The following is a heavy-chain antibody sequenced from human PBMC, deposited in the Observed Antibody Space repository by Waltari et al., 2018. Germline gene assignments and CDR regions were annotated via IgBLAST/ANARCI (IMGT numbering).Heavy chain of an antibody. D-gene: IGHD5-12*01. Sequence: QLQLQESGPGLVKPSETLSLTCTVSGGSISSSSYYWGWIRQTPGKGLEWIGSIYYSGSTYYNPSLKSRVTISVDTSKNQFSLKLSSVTAADTAVYYCARIFGVATNPTGSFDYWGQGTLVTVSS. CDR1: GGSISSSSYY. CDR2: IYYSGST. CDR3: ARIFGVATNPTGSFDY. J-gene: IGHJ4*02. V-gene: IGHV4-39*07.